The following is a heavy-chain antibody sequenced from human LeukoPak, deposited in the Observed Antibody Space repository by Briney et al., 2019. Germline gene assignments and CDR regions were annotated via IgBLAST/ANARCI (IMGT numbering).Heavy chain of an antibody. J-gene: IGHJ6*03. CDR3: ARDPRVVVPAYFYYYYMDV. CDR1: GFSFRSYS. Sequence: GGSLRLSCAATGFSFRSYSMNWVRLAPGKGLEWVSSISSSGSDMYYADSVRGRFIISRDNARNSLLLQMNSLRAEDTAVYFCARDPRVVVPAYFYYYYMDVWGKGTTVTVSS. D-gene: IGHD2-2*01. CDR2: ISSSGSDM. V-gene: IGHV3-21*01.